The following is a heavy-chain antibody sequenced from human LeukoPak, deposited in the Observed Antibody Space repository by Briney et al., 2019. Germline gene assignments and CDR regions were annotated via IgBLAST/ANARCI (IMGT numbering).Heavy chain of an antibody. CDR1: GFAFSSCW. CDR3: ARDIGGNSGLGDAFDI. D-gene: IGHD4-23*01. J-gene: IGHJ3*02. V-gene: IGHV3-7*01. Sequence: GGSLRVSCAASGFAFSSCWMSWVRQAPGKRLEWVANIKQDGSEKYYVDSVKGRFTISRDNAKNSLYLQMNSLRAEDTAVYYCARDIGGNSGLGDAFDIWGQGAMVTVSS. CDR2: IKQDGSEK.